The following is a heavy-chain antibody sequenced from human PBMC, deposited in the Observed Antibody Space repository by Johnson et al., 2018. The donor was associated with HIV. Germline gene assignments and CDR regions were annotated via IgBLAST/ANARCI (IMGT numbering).Heavy chain of an antibody. D-gene: IGHD6-19*01. CDR2: IKQDGSEK. CDR1: GFTFSSYG. J-gene: IGHJ3*02. Sequence: VQLVESGGGVVQPGGSLRLSCAASGFTFSSYGMHWVRQAPGKGLEWVANIKQDGSEKYYVDSVKGRFTISRDNAKNSLYLQMNSLRAEDTALYYCARRGGSGWSAFDIWGQGTIVTVSS. V-gene: IGHV3-7*03. CDR3: ARRGGSGWSAFDI.